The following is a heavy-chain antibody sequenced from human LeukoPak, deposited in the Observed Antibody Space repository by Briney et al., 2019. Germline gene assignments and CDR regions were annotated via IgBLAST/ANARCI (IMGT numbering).Heavy chain of an antibody. V-gene: IGHV4-31*03. CDR2: ISYTGST. CDR3: ARGDY. J-gene: IGHJ4*02. CDR1: VASISSAGYY. Sequence: SQTLSLTCTVSVASISSAGYYWSWIRQHPGKGLEWIGFISYTGSTYYNSSLKSRVIISRDTPKNQFSLKLSSVTAADTAVYYCARGDYWGQGTLVTVSS.